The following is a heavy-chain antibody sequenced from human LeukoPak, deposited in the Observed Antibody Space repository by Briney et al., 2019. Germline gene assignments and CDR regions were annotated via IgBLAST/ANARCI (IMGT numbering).Heavy chain of an antibody. Sequence: GGSLRLSCAASGLTFSTYWMHWVRQAPGKGLVWVSHINSDGGFTTYADSVKGRFTISRDNAKNTLYLQMNSLRAEDTAVYYCARGSDGYNSIFDYWGQGTLVTVSS. CDR2: INSDGGFT. CDR3: ARGSDGYNSIFDY. V-gene: IGHV3-74*01. CDR1: GLTFSTYW. J-gene: IGHJ4*02. D-gene: IGHD5-24*01.